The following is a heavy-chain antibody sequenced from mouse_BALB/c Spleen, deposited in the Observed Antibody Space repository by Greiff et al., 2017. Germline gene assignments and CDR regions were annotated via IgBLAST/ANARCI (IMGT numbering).Heavy chain of an antibody. D-gene: IGHD2-10*02. CDR2: INPSNGGT. V-gene: IGHV1S81*02. CDR1: GYTFTSYY. Sequence: QVQLQQSGAELVKPGASVKLSCKASGYTFTSYYMYWVKQRPGQGLEWIGEINPSNGGTNFNEKFKSKATLTVDKSSSTAYMQLSSLTSEDSAVYYCTRRGYGRYAMDYWGQGTSVTVSS. CDR3: TRRGYGRYAMDY. J-gene: IGHJ4*01.